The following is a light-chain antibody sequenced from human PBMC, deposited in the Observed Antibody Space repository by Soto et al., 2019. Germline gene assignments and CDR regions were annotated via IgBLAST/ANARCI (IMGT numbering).Light chain of an antibody. CDR3: CSYAGSYV. V-gene: IGLV2-11*01. Sequence: QSALTQPRSVSGSPGQSVTISCTGTSSDVGGYNYVSWHQQHPGEAPKLMIYDVSKRPSGVPDRFSGSKSGNTASLTISGLQAEDEADYYCCSYAGSYVFGTGTKVTVL. J-gene: IGLJ1*01. CDR2: DVS. CDR1: SSDVGGYNY.